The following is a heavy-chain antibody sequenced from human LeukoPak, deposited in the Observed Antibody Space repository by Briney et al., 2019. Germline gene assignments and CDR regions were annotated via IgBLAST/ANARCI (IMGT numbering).Heavy chain of an antibody. D-gene: IGHD3-22*01. CDR1: GGTFSSYA. V-gene: IGHV1-69*01. CDR2: IIPIFGTA. J-gene: IGHJ5*02. Sequence: SVKVSCKASGGTFSSYAISWVRQAPGQGLEWMGGIIPIFGTANYAQKFQGRVTITADESTSTAYMELSSLRSEDTAVYYCARQYYYDSSGYYVRHNWLDPWGQGILVTVSS. CDR3: ARQYYYDSSGYYVRHNWLDP.